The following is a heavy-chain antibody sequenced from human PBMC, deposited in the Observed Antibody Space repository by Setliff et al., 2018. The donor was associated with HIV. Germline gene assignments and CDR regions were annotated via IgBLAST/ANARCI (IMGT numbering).Heavy chain of an antibody. Sequence: SETLSLTCTVSGGSISSGAYYWSWIRQHPGKGLEWIGYIYYSGSTDYNPYLKSRVTISVDTSKNKFSLKLNSVTAADTAVSYCARVPLSSPSRPGGYLDYWGQGTLVTVSS. CDR3: ARVPLSSPSRPGGYLDY. CDR2: IYYSGST. D-gene: IGHD3-16*01. J-gene: IGHJ4*02. V-gene: IGHV4-31*03. CDR1: GGSISSGAYY.